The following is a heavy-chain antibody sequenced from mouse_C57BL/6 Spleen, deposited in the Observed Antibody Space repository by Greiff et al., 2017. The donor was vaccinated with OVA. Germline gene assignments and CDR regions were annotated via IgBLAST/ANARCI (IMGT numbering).Heavy chain of an antibody. J-gene: IGHJ3*01. D-gene: IGHD2-5*01. CDR3: AQGDYSNFWFAY. V-gene: IGHV1-26*01. CDR2: INPNNGGT. Sequence: EVQLQQSGPELVKPGASVKISCKASGYTFTDYYMNWVKQSHGKSLEWMGDINPNNGGTSYNQKFKGKATCTVDKSSSTAYMELRSLTSEDSAVYYCAQGDYSNFWFAYWGQGTLVTVSA. CDR1: GYTFTDYY.